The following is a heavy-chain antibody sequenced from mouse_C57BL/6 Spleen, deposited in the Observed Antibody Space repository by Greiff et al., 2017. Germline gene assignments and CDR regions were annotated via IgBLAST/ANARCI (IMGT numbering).Heavy chain of an antibody. D-gene: IGHD2-4*01. J-gene: IGHJ2*01. CDR2: IHPNSGST. CDR1: GYTFTSYW. CDR3: ARKRRDDYDGEDYYFDY. V-gene: IGHV1-64*01. Sequence: QVQLQQPGAELVKPGASVKLSCKASGYTFTSYWMHWVKQRPGQGLEWIGMIHPNSGSTNYNEKFKSKATLTVDKSSSTAYMQLSSLTSEDSAVYYCARKRRDDYDGEDYYFDYWGQGTTLTVSS.